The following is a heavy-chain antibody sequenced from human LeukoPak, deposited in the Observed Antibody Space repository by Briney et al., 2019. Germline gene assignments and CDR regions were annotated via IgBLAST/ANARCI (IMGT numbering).Heavy chain of an antibody. CDR1: GFPFSSWP. CDR3: TTIRY. Sequence: GTSLRLSCAASGFPFSSWPVDWVRQAPGRGLEWITTISHDGSQTYYADSVKGRSIISRDNSKNTLSLQMNSLRVEDTGMYYCTTIRYWGQGTLITVSS. V-gene: IGHV3-33*05. CDR2: ISHDGSQT. J-gene: IGHJ4*02.